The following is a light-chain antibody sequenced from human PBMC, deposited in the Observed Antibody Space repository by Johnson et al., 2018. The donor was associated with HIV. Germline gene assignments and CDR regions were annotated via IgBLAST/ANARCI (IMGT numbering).Light chain of an antibody. CDR3: GTWASSLSDGRV. V-gene: IGLV1-51*01. CDR2: DNN. Sequence: QSVLTQPPSVSAAPGQKVTISCSGSSSNIGNNYVSWYQQLPGTAPKLLIYDNNKRPSGIPDRFSGSKSGTSATLGITGLQTGDEADYYCGTWASSLSDGRVFGTGPNGSVL. J-gene: IGLJ1*01. CDR1: SSNIGNNY.